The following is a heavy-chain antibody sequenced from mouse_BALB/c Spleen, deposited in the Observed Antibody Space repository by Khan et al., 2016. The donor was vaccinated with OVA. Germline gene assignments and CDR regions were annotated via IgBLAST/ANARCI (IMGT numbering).Heavy chain of an antibody. CDR1: GFSLTSYG. D-gene: IGHD1-1*01. V-gene: IGHV2-3*01. J-gene: IGHJ4*01. CDR3: AKFTPDYYSMDY. CDR2: IWGDGST. Sequence: VQLKESGPGLVAPSQSLSITCTVSGFSLTSYGVNWVRQPPGEGLEWLGVIWGDGSTNYHSTLKSRLIISKDSSKRQVFLTLYSLQTDDTATYYCAKFTPDYYSMDYWGQGTSVTVST.